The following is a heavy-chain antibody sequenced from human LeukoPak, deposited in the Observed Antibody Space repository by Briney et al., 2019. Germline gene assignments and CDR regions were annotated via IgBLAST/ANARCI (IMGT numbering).Heavy chain of an antibody. CDR1: GFTFNMYW. CDR2: IKEDGSEK. Sequence: PGGSLRLSCAASGFTFNMYWMSWVRQAPGKGLEWVANIKEDGSEKYYVDSVKGRFTISRDNAKNSLFLQMNSLRAEDTAVYYCAKNWGSLDYWGPGTLVTVSS. V-gene: IGHV3-7*01. CDR3: AKNWGSLDY. D-gene: IGHD7-27*01. J-gene: IGHJ4*02.